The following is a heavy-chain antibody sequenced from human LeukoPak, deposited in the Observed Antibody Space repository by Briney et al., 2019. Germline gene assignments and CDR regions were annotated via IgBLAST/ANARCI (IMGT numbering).Heavy chain of an antibody. D-gene: IGHD3-10*01. V-gene: IGHV3-53*01. CDR1: GFTVSSSY. CDR3: VRGLGYGSGPVDY. CDR2: IYSDGTT. J-gene: IGHJ4*02. Sequence: PGGSLRLSCAASGFTVSSSYMTWVREALGRGLGWVSVIYSDGTTYYADSVKGRFTVSRDNSKNTVYLQMKSLRVEDTAVYHCVRGLGYGSGPVDYWGQGTLVTVSS.